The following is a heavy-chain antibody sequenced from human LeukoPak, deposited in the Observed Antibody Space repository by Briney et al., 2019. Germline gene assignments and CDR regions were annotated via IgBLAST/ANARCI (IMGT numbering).Heavy chain of an antibody. CDR1: GYSFTDYY. Sequence: ATVKVSCKTSGYSFTDYYMHWVRQAPGQGLEWMGWINPNSGGTSSAQKFQGRVTMTRDTSITTVYMEVSWLTSDDTAIYYCASADRLRGGPYLIGPWGQGTLVTVCS. CDR3: ASADRLRGGPYLIGP. J-gene: IGHJ5*02. CDR2: INPNSGGT. V-gene: IGHV1-2*02. D-gene: IGHD2-21*01.